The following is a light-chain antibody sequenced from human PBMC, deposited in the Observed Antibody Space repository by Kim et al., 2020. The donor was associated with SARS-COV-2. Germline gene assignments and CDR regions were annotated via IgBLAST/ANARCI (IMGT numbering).Light chain of an antibody. J-gene: IGLJ1*01. CDR3: QTYDNSLGGYV. CDR2: GNA. Sequence: VPISGTGSRSNIGSGHDVHWYRKVPGTAPELLIYGNADRPSGVPDRFSGSKSGTSASLAITGLRADDEADYFCQTYDNSLGGYVFGSGTKVTVL. CDR1: RSNIGSGHD. V-gene: IGLV1-40*01.